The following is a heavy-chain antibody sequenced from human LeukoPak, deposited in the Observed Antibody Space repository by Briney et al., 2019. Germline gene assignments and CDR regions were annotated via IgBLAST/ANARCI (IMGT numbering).Heavy chain of an antibody. CDR3: ASPSESSSGWYKPFDAFDI. D-gene: IGHD6-19*01. CDR1: GYSFTSYW. J-gene: IGHJ3*02. V-gene: IGHV5-51*01. Sequence: GESLKISCKGSGYSFTSYWIGWVRQMPGKGLEWMGIIYPGDSDTRYSPSFQGQVTISADKSISTAYLQWSSLKASDTAMYYCASPSESSSGWYKPFDAFDIWGQGTMVTVSS. CDR2: IYPGDSDT.